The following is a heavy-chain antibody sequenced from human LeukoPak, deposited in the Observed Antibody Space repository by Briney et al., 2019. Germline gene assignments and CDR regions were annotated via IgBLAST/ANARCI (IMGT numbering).Heavy chain of an antibody. J-gene: IGHJ4*02. Sequence: TAGGSLRLSCAASGFTFSSYSMNWVRQAPGKGLEWVSSISSSSSYIYYADSVKGRFTISRDNAKNSLYLQMNSLRAEDTAVYYCARGSSSLYCSGGSCYPFDYWGQGTLVTVSS. CDR1: GFTFSSYS. CDR2: ISSSSSYI. CDR3: ARGSSSLYCSGGSCYPFDY. V-gene: IGHV3-21*01. D-gene: IGHD2-15*01.